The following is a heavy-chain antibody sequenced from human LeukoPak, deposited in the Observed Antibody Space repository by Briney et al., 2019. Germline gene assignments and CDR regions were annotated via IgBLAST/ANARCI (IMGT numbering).Heavy chain of an antibody. CDR1: GYTFTGYY. J-gene: IGHJ4*02. D-gene: IGHD3-10*01. Sequence: ASVKVSCKASGYTFTGYYMHWVRQAPGQGLEWMGWINPNSGGTNYAQKFQGRVTMTRDTSISTAYMELSRLRSDDTAVYYRARDLVLMVRGVISDYWGQGTLVTVPS. V-gene: IGHV1-2*02. CDR3: ARDLVLMVRGVISDY. CDR2: INPNSGGT.